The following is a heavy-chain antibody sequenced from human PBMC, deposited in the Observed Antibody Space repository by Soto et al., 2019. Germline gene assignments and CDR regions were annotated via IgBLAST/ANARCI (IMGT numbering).Heavy chain of an antibody. CDR1: GGSISSSSYY. V-gene: IGHV4-39*01. CDR3: ARASGDYYFDY. CDR2: IYYSGST. Sequence: ETLSLTCTVSGGSISSSSYYWGWIRQPPGKGLEWIGSIYYSGSTYYNPSLKSRVTISVDTSKNQFSLKLSSVTAADTAVYYCARASGDYYFDYXGQXTLXTVSS. D-gene: IGHD4-17*01. J-gene: IGHJ4*02.